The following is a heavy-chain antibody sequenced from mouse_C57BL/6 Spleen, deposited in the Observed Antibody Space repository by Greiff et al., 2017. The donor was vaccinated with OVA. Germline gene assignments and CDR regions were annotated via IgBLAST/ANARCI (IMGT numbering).Heavy chain of an antibody. D-gene: IGHD3-1*01. V-gene: IGHV1-64*01. CDR3: AAGGLGRVAY. CDR1: GYTFTSYW. Sequence: QVQLKQPGAELVKPGASVKLSCKASGYTFTSYWMHWVKQRPGQGLEWIGMIHPNSGSTNYNEKFKSKATLTVDKSSSTAYMQLSSLTSEDSAVYYCAAGGLGRVAYWGQGTLVTVSA. CDR2: IHPNSGST. J-gene: IGHJ3*01.